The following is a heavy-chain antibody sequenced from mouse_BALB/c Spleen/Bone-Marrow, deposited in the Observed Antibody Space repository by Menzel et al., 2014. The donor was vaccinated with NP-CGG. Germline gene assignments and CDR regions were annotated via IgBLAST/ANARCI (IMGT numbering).Heavy chain of an antibody. V-gene: IGHV1-9*01. CDR3: ARRVTTANY. Sequence: VMLVESGAELMKPGASVKISCKATGYTFSSYWIEWVKQRPGHGLEWIGEILPGSGSTNYNEKFKGKATFTADTSSNTAYMQLSSLASEDSAVYYCARRVTTANYWGQGTTLTVSS. CDR2: ILPGSGST. CDR1: GYTFSSYW. D-gene: IGHD1-2*01. J-gene: IGHJ2*01.